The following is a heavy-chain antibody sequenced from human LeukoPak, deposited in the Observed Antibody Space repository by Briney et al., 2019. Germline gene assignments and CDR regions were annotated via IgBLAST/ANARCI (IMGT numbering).Heavy chain of an antibody. J-gene: IGHJ1*01. CDR2: IYYSGST. V-gene: IGHV4-59*12. D-gene: IGHD2-15*01. CDR3: ARESAALYCSGGSCYPGYFQH. CDR1: GGSISSYY. Sequence: SETLSLTCTVSGGSISSYYWSWIRQPPGKGLEWIGYIYYSGSTNCNPSLKSRVTISVDKSKNQFSLKLSSVTAADTAVYYCARESAALYCSGGSCYPGYFQHWGQGTLVTVSS.